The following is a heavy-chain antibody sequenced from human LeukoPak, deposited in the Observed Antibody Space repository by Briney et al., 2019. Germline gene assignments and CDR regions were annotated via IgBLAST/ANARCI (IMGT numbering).Heavy chain of an antibody. CDR3: ARQGVKGNWFDP. CDR2: IYSSGST. V-gene: IGHV4-61*02. CDR1: GGSISSGSYY. Sequence: SETLSLTCTVSGGSISSGSYYWSWIRQPAGTGLEWIGRIYSSGSTNYNPSLKSRVTISVDTSKNQFSLKLSSVTAADTAVYYCARQGVKGNWFDPWGQGTLVTVSS. J-gene: IGHJ5*02.